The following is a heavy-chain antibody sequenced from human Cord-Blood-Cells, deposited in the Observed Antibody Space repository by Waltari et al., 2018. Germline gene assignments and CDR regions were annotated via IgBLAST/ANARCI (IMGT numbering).Heavy chain of an antibody. D-gene: IGHD4-17*01. CDR3: ARYTVVSSDY. CDR2: SYYSGST. Sequence: QLQLQESGPGLVKPSETLSLTCTVSGGSISSSSYYWGWLRQPPGKGLEWIGSSYYSGSTYYNPSLKSRVNISVDTSKNQFSLKLSSVTAADTAVYYCARYTVVSSDYWGQGTLVTVSS. V-gene: IGHV4-39*01. J-gene: IGHJ4*02. CDR1: GGSISSSSYY.